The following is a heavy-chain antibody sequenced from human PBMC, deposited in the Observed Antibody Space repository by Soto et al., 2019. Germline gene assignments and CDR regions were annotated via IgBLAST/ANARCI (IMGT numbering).Heavy chain of an antibody. CDR3: STRAYDTNGYYRFDP. CDR2: INHSGRV. D-gene: IGHD3-22*01. V-gene: IGHV4-34*01. J-gene: IGHJ5*01. Sequence: TLSLTCAVYGGSFSGHSWTWIRQSPGKGLEWIGDINHSGRVNYSPSLKSRVTISLDTSKNQFSLTLSAVTAADTAMYYCSTRAYDTNGYYRFDPWGQGTLVTVSS. CDR1: GGSFSGHS.